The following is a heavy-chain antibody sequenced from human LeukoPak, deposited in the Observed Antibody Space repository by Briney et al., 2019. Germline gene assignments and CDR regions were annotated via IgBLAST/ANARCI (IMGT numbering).Heavy chain of an antibody. Sequence: PSETLSLTCTVSGCSISSYYWSWIRQPPGKGLEWIGYIYYSGSTNYNPSLKSRVTISVDTSKNQFSLKLSSVTAADTAVYYCASHGTNDSSELLYWGQGTLVTVSS. J-gene: IGHJ4*02. V-gene: IGHV4-59*01. CDR1: GCSISSYY. CDR3: ASHGTNDSSELLY. CDR2: IYYSGST. D-gene: IGHD3-22*01.